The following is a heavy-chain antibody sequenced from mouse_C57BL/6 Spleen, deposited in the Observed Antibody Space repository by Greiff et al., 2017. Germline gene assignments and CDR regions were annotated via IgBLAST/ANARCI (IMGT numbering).Heavy chain of an antibody. CDR1: GFTFSDYG. CDR2: ISSGSGTI. V-gene: IGHV5-17*01. Sequence: DVMLVESGGGLVKPGGSLKLSCAASGFTFSDYGMHWVRQAPEKGLEWVAYISSGSGTIYYADTVKGRVTISRDKAKNTLFLQMTSLRSEDTAMYYCARRGNDGYYYAMDYWGQGTSVTVSS. CDR3: ARRGNDGYYYAMDY. J-gene: IGHJ4*01. D-gene: IGHD2-2*01.